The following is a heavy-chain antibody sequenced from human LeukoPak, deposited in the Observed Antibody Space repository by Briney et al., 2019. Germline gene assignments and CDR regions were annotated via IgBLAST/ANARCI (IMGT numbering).Heavy chain of an antibody. CDR1: GFIFSNSG. D-gene: IGHD3-10*01. J-gene: IGHJ4*02. V-gene: IGHV3-30*18. CDR3: AKDSGRLAALVRGVIPRNY. Sequence: GSLRLSCAASGFIFSNSGMHWVRQAPGKGLEWVAAISYVGSNKYYPDSVKGRFTISRDNSKNTLYLQMNSLRPEDTAVYYCAKDSGRLAALVRGVIPRNYWGQGTLVTVPS. CDR2: ISYVGSNK.